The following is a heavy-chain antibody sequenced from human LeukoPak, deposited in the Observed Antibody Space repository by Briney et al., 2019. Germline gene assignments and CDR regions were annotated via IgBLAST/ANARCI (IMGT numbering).Heavy chain of an antibody. V-gene: IGHV3-23*01. CDR3: AKEVLDYEIPYWYFDL. CDR2: MSGSEDYI. Sequence: PGGSLRLSCAASGFTFSTYTMSWVRQAPGKGLEWVSAMSGSEDYIYYADSVKGRFTNSRDNSKNTLYLQMDSLRVEDTAVYYCAKEVLDYEIPYWYFDLWGRGTLVTVSS. CDR1: GFTFSTYT. J-gene: IGHJ2*01. D-gene: IGHD4-17*01.